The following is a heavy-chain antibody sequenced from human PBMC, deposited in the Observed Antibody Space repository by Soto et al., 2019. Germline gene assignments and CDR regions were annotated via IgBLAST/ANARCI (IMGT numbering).Heavy chain of an antibody. D-gene: IGHD2-2*01. J-gene: IGHJ6*02. V-gene: IGHV5-10-1*01. CDR3: ARLRDIVVVPAASYYYYGMDV. Sequence: SLKISCKGSGYSFTSYWISWVRQMPGKGLEWMGRIDPSDSYTNYSPSFQGHVTISADKSISTAYLQWSSLKASDTAMYYCARLRDIVVVPAASYYYYGMDVWGQGTTVTVS. CDR1: GYSFTSYW. CDR2: IDPSDSYT.